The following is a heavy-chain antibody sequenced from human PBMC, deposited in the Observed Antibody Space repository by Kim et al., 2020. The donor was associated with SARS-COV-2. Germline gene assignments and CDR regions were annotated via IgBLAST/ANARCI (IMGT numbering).Heavy chain of an antibody. J-gene: IGHJ4*02. V-gene: IGHV3-23*01. CDR3: AKDPTKGAKAVAGYYFDY. Sequence: KGRFAIARDNSKNTLYLQMNSLRAEDTAVYYCAKDPTKGAKAVAGYYFDYWGQGTLVTVSS. D-gene: IGHD6-19*01.